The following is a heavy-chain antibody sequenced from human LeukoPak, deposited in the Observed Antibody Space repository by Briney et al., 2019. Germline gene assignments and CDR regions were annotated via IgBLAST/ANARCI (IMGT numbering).Heavy chain of an antibody. J-gene: IGHJ2*01. CDR1: GGSISWGGYY. D-gene: IGHD3-16*01. CDR3: ARFTRGDLGWYFDL. Sequence: SETLPLTRTVSGGSISWGGYYWSWIRHHPEKALEWIGYIYYSGSTYYNPSLKSRVTISVDRSKNQLSLKLSSVTAGDTAVYYCARFTRGDLGWYFDLWGRGTLVTVSS. CDR2: IYYSGST. V-gene: IGHV4-31*03.